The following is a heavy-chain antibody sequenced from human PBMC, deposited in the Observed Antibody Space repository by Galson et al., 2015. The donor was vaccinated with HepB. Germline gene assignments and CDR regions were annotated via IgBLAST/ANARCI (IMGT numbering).Heavy chain of an antibody. CDR1: GFTFSSYS. D-gene: IGHD2-21*01. CDR2: ISSSSSTI. J-gene: IGHJ4*02. Sequence: SLRLSCAASGFTFSSYSMNWVRQAPGKGLEWVSYISSSSSTIYYADSVKGRFTISRDNARNSLYLQMNSLRAEDTAVYYCARDRDQVPWALWYWGQGTLVTVSS. CDR3: ARDRDQVPWALWY. V-gene: IGHV3-48*01.